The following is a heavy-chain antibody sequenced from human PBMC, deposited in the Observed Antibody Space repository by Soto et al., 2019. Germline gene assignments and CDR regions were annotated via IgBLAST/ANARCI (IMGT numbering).Heavy chain of an antibody. J-gene: IGHJ6*02. CDR3: AMVDVYVTPSPQDV. V-gene: IGHV1-18*01. D-gene: IGHD3-16*01. CDR1: GYTFTRYG. CDR2: INTYNGNT. Sequence: QVQLVQSGAEVKNPGASVKVSCKASGYTFTRYGIGWARQAPAQGLEWMGWINTYNGNTNYTQNVQGRVNLTTDTSTSTAYMALRSLRSNDTAIYYCAMVDVYVTPSPQDVWGQGTTVIVSS.